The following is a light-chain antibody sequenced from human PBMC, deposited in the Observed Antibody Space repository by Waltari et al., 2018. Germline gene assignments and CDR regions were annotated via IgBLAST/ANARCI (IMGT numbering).Light chain of an antibody. Sequence: EIVLTQSPATLSLSPRERATLSCRASQSVSSYLAWYQQKPGQAPRLLIYDASNRATGIPARFSGSGSGTDFTLTISSLEPEDFAVYYCQQRSNWPPLTFDGGTKVEIK. V-gene: IGKV3-11*01. CDR1: QSVSSY. CDR2: DAS. J-gene: IGKJ4*01. CDR3: QQRSNWPPLT.